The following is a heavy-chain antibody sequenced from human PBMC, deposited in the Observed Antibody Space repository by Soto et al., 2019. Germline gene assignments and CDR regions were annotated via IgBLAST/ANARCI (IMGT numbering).Heavy chain of an antibody. Sequence: GGSLRLSCAASGFTFSDHYMDWVRQAPGKGLEWVGRTRNKANSYTTEYAASVKGRFTISRDDSKNSLYLQMNSLKTEDTAVYYCARDAVYSGSYIDWGHGTLVTVSS. CDR3: ARDAVYSGSYID. V-gene: IGHV3-72*01. CDR2: TRNKANSYTT. J-gene: IGHJ4*01. CDR1: GFTFSDHY. D-gene: IGHD1-26*01.